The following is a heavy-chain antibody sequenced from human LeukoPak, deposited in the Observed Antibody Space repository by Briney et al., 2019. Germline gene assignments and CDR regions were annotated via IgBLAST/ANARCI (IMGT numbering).Heavy chain of an antibody. D-gene: IGHD3-10*01. CDR1: GVAINNNNYY. CDR2: IYYSGST. V-gene: IGHV4-39*01. Sequence: PSETLSLTCIVSGVAINNNNYYWGWIRQPPGKGLEWIESIYYSGSTYYNPSLKSRVTIYVDTSNNQFSLELNSVTAADTAVYYCARRYYGSGSSLHFDYWGQGALVTVSS. CDR3: ARRYYGSGSSLHFDY. J-gene: IGHJ4*02.